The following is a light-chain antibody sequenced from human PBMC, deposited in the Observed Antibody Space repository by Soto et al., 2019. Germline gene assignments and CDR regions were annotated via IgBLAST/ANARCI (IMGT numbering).Light chain of an antibody. Sequence: EIVMTQSPATLSVSPGERATLSCRASQSVSSDLAWYQQKPGQAPRLXXQGASTRATGIPARFSGSGSGTEFTLPISSLQSEDFAVYYCQQYNNWPRLTFGEGTKVDI. J-gene: IGKJ4*01. V-gene: IGKV3-15*01. CDR2: GAS. CDR3: QQYNNWPRLT. CDR1: QSVSSD.